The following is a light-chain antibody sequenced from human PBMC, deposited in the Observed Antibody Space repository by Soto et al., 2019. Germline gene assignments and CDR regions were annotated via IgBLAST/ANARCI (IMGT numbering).Light chain of an antibody. J-gene: IGKJ5*01. CDR3: QQRDSWPIT. CDR1: ENIYTN. V-gene: IGKV3-15*01. CDR2: GAS. Sequence: EIVMTQSPATLSVSPGERATLSCRASENIYTNLAWYQQKPGQAPRLLFYGASTRATGLPARFSGTGSGTEFTLTISSLQSEDFAVDYCQQRDSWPITFGQGTRLEIK.